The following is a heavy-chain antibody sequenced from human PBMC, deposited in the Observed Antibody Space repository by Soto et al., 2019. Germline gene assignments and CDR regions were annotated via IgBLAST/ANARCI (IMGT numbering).Heavy chain of an antibody. CDR3: TRDMTSPYCGGDCYSKFDY. D-gene: IGHD2-21*02. V-gene: IGHV3-49*04. CDR2: IRSKAYGGTT. CDR1: GFTFGDYA. Sequence: SLRLSCTASGFTFGDYAMSWVRQAPGKGLEWVGFIRSKAYGGTTEYAASVKGRFTISRDDSKSIAYLQMNSLKTEDTAVYYCTRDMTSPYCGGDCYSKFDYWGQGTLVTVSS. J-gene: IGHJ4*02.